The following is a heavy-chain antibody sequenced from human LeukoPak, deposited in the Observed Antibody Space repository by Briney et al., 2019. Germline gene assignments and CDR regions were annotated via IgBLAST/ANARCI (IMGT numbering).Heavy chain of an antibody. J-gene: IGHJ4*02. CDR1: GFTFSTYA. V-gene: IGHV3-30*18. Sequence: GGSLRLSCAASGFTFSTYAMSWVRQAPGKGLKWVAVISYDGSNKYYADSVKGRFTISRDNSKNTLYLQMNSLRAEDTAVYYCAKSRYYYGSGSSDYWGQGTLVTVSS. CDR2: ISYDGSNK. D-gene: IGHD3-10*01. CDR3: AKSRYYYGSGSSDY.